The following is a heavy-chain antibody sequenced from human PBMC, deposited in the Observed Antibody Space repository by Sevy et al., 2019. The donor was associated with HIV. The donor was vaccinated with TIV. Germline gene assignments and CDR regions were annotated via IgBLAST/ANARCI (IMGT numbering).Heavy chain of an antibody. V-gene: IGHV4-39*01. J-gene: IGHJ4*02. CDR3: ARHAPVGITIFGVVIMPRTFDY. Sequence: SETLSLTCTVSGGSISSSSYYWGWIRQPPGKGLEWIGSIYYSGSTYYNPSLKSRVTISVDTSKNQFSLKLSSVTAADTAVYYCARHAPVGITIFGVVIMPRTFDYWGQGTLVTVSS. CDR2: IYYSGST. D-gene: IGHD3-3*01. CDR1: GGSISSSSYY.